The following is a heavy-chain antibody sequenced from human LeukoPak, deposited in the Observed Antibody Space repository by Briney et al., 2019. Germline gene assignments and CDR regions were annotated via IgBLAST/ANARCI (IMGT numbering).Heavy chain of an antibody. CDR3: ARARGYDSSGYGRPYYFDY. D-gene: IGHD3-22*01. CDR1: GYTFTGYY. V-gene: IGHV1-18*04. CDR2: ISAYNGNT. J-gene: IGHJ4*02. Sequence: ASVKVSFKASGYTFTGYYIHWVRQAPGQGLEWMGWISAYNGNTNYAQKLQGRVTMTTDTSTSTAYMELRSLRSDDTAVSYCARARGYDSSGYGRPYYFDYWGQGTPVTVSS.